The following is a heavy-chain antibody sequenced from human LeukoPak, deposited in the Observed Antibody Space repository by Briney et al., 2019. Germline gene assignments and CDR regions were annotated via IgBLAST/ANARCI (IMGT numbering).Heavy chain of an antibody. Sequence: GGSLRISCGGPGFTLCSYALRWGRPGPGEGVGWGSAISGSGGSTYYADSVKGRFTISRDNSKNTLYLQMNSLRAEDTAVYYCAKPGRGTNYGMDVWGQGTTVTVSS. CDR2: ISGSGGST. CDR1: GFTLCSYA. D-gene: IGHD3-16*01. CDR3: AKPGRGTNYGMDV. J-gene: IGHJ6*02. V-gene: IGHV3-23*01.